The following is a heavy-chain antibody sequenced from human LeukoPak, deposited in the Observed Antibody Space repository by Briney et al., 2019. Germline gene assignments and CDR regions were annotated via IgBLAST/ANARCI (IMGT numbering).Heavy chain of an antibody. CDR2: VEFGGAT. Sequence: PSETLSLTCTVSEGSISNSDYYWAWIRQPPGKEVEWLGSVEFGGATHYNPSVESRLTVSIDTSRNQFSLSLISVTAADTAVYYCGRGLDRYQPLQAWGQGTLVTVSS. V-gene: IGHV4-39*07. J-gene: IGHJ5*02. D-gene: IGHD2-2*01. CDR3: GRGLDRYQPLQA. CDR1: EGSISNSDYY.